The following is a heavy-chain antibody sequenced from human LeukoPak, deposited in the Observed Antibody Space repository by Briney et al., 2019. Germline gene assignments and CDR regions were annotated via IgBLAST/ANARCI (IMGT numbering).Heavy chain of an antibody. CDR3: ASDLWGSYRYTPDY. CDR2: IRYDGSNK. V-gene: IGHV3-30*02. CDR1: GFTFSSYG. Sequence: GGSLRLSCAASGFTFSSYGMHWVRQAPGKGLEWVAFIRYDGSNKYYADSVKGRFTISRDNSKNTLYLQMNSLRAEDTAVYYCASDLWGSYRYTPDYWGQGTLVTVSS. J-gene: IGHJ4*02. D-gene: IGHD3-16*02.